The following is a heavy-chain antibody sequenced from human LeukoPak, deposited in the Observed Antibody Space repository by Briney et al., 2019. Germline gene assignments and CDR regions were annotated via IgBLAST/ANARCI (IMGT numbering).Heavy chain of an antibody. CDR3: ARLWFGELLSELGSNAFDI. V-gene: IGHV1-18*01. CDR2: ISAYNGNT. D-gene: IGHD3-10*01. Sequence: ASVKVSCKASGYTFTSYGISWLRQAPGQGLEWMGWISAYNGNTNYAQKLQGRVTMTTDTSTSTAYMELRSLRSDDTAVYYCARLWFGELLSELGSNAFDIWGQGTMVTVSS. J-gene: IGHJ3*02. CDR1: GYTFTSYG.